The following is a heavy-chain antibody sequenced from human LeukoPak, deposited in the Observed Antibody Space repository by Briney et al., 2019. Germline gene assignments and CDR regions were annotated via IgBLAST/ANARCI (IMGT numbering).Heavy chain of an antibody. CDR1: GYTLTELS. J-gene: IGHJ3*02. Sequence: ASVKVSCKVSGYTLTELSMHWVRQAPGKGLEWMGGFDPEDGETIYAQKFQGRVTMTEDTSTDTAYMELSSLRSEDTAVYYCATDRVIRKTYYDFWSGRLKHQAFDIWGQGTMVTVSS. V-gene: IGHV1-24*01. CDR2: FDPEDGET. D-gene: IGHD3-3*01. CDR3: ATDRVIRKTYYDFWSGRLKHQAFDI.